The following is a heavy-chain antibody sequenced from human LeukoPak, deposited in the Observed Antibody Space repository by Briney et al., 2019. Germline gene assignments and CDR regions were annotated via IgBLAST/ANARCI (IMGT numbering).Heavy chain of an antibody. D-gene: IGHD1-26*01. V-gene: IGHV4-59*01. Sequence: KPSETLSLTCPLSGGSISTYYWSWIRQPPGKGLEWIAYIDYSGDTNYNPSLKSRVAISVDTSKNQFSLKLSSVTAADTAVYYCARDRRRDRLHAFDIWGQGTMVTVSS. CDR2: IDYSGDT. CDR3: ARDRRRDRLHAFDI. J-gene: IGHJ3*02. CDR1: GGSISTYY.